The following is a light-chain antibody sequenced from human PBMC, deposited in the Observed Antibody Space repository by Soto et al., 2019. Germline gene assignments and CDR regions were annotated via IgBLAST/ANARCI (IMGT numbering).Light chain of an antibody. CDR3: QQYDSYSRT. Sequence: IQLTQSPSSLSASVGDRVTVPCRASQGIGTYLVWYQQKSGKAPTVLIYASSTLQTGVPSRFSGSGSGTEFTLTISSLQPDDFATYYCQQYDSYSRTFGQGTKVDI. V-gene: IGKV1-9*01. J-gene: IGKJ1*01. CDR1: QGIGTY. CDR2: ASS.